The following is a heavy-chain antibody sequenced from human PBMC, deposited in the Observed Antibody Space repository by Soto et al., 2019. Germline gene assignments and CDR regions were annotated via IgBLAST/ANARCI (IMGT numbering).Heavy chain of an antibody. V-gene: IGHV1-18*01. CDR1: GYTFPTYG. CDR3: AREFEGHSSSWPFDY. J-gene: IGHJ4*02. D-gene: IGHD6-13*01. CDR2: ISVYNGFT. Sequence: QVQLVQSGGEVKKLGASVRVSCRASGYTFPTYGIAWVRQAPGQGLEWMGWISVYNGFTHYAQKFRGRVTVTTETSTSTVHMELRSLSSDDTAVYYCAREFEGHSSSWPFDYWGQGTLVTVSA.